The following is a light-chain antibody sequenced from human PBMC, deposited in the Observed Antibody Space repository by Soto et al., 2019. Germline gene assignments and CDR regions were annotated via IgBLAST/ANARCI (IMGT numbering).Light chain of an antibody. Sequence: DIVMTQSPATLSVSPGEGATLSCRASQSVHSALAWYQQRPGQTPRLLIYDASTRATGIPDRFSGSGSGTEVTLTIRSLQSEDFAIYYCQQYGTWPPLTFGGGTKVEI. J-gene: IGKJ4*01. CDR3: QQYGTWPPLT. CDR1: QSVHSA. CDR2: DAS. V-gene: IGKV3-15*01.